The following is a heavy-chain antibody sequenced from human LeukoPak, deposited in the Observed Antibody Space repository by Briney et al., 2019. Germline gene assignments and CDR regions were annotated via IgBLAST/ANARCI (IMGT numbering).Heavy chain of an antibody. D-gene: IGHD1-26*01. V-gene: IGHV4-39*01. J-gene: IGHJ4*02. Sequence: SETLSLTCTVSGGSISSSSYYWGWIRQPPGKGLEWIGSIYYSGSTYYNPSLKSRVTISVDTSKNQFSLKLSSVTAADTAVYYCARAVGATEEGGGFDYWGQGTLVTVSS. CDR1: GGSISSSSYY. CDR2: IYYSGST. CDR3: ARAVGATEEGGGFDY.